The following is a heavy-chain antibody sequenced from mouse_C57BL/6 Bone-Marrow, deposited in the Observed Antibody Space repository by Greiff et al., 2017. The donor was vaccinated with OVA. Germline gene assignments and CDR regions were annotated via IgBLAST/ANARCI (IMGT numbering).Heavy chain of an antibody. CDR2: IDPENGDT. J-gene: IGHJ1*03. CDR3: TRFDGYYVFWYFDV. CDR1: GFNIKDDY. D-gene: IGHD2-3*01. Sequence: EVQLQQSGAELVRPGASVKLSCTASGFNIKDDYMHWVKQRPEQGLEWIGWIDPENGDTEYASKFQGKATITADTSSNTAYLQLSSLTSEDTAVYYCTRFDGYYVFWYFDVWGTGTTVTVSS. V-gene: IGHV14-4*01.